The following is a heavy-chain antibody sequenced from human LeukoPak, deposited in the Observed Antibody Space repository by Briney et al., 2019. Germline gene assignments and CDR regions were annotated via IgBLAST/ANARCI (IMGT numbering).Heavy chain of an antibody. V-gene: IGHV4-4*09. D-gene: IGHD3-9*01. Sequence: SETLSLTCTVPDGSISNSYWNWVRQSPGKGLEWIGYIYSSGNANYNPSFKSRVTLSVDTSKNQFSLNLNSVTASDTAVYYCANSYDSKIVPFDNWGQGTLVTVSS. J-gene: IGHJ4*02. CDR2: IYSSGNA. CDR3: ANSYDSKIVPFDN. CDR1: DGSISNSY.